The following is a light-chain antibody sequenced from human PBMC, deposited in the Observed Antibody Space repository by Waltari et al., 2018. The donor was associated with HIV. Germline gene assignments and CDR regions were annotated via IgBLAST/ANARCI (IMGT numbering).Light chain of an antibody. V-gene: IGLV4-3*01. CDR3: GESHTIDGQVGYV. CDR2: VKSGANH. Sequence: LPVLTQPPSASALLGASIKLTCTLSSEHSTSTIEWYQQSTGRSTQYIMKVKSGANHTKADGIPDRYMCSSSGADRYLTISNLQSDDEAEYHCGESHTIDGQVGYVFGTGTKVTVL. CDR1: SEHSTST. J-gene: IGLJ1*01.